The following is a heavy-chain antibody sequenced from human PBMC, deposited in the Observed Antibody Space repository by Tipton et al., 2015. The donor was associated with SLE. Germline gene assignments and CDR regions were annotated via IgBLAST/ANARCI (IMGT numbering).Heavy chain of an antibody. CDR1: GGFISSHY. CDR2: IYNSRST. Sequence: LRLSCTVSGGFISSHYFSWIRQPPGKGMEWIGYIYNSRSTNPNPSLKSRVTTSVDTYKSQFSLKLSSVTAADTAVYYCTRGLYGGSSVWGQGTMVTVSS. V-gene: IGHV4-59*11. J-gene: IGHJ3*01. CDR3: TRGLYGGSSV. D-gene: IGHD1-26*01.